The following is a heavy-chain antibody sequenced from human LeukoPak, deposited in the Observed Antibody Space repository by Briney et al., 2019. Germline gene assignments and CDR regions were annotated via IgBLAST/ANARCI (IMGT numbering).Heavy chain of an antibody. D-gene: IGHD2/OR15-2a*01. CDR3: ARDSGQYRFDY. V-gene: IGHV4-61*02. CDR1: GGSTSSGGYY. J-gene: IGHJ4*02. CDR2: IYTSGST. Sequence: SETLSLTCTVSGGSTSSGGYYWGWIRQPPGKGLEWIGRIYTSGSTNYNPSLKSRVTISVDTSKNQFSLKLSSVTAADTAVYYCARDSGQYRFDYWGQGTLVTVSS.